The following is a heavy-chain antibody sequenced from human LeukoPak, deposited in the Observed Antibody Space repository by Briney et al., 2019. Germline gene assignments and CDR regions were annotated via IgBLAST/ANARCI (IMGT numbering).Heavy chain of an antibody. Sequence: GGSLRLSCAASGFTFSSYSMNWVRQAPGKGLEWVSYISSSSSTIYYADSVKGRFTISRDNAKNSLYLQMNSLRDEDTAVYYCAREEYDILTGCSGAEYFQHRGQGTLVTVSS. V-gene: IGHV3-48*02. CDR2: ISSSSSTI. D-gene: IGHD3-9*01. CDR3: AREEYDILTGCSGAEYFQH. J-gene: IGHJ1*01. CDR1: GFTFSSYS.